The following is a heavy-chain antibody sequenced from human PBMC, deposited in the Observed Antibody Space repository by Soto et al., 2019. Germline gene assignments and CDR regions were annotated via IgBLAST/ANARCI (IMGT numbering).Heavy chain of an antibody. CDR2: ISYDGSNK. Sequence: GGSLRLSCAASGFTFSSYGMHWVRQAPGKGLELVAVISYDGSNKYYADSVKGRFTISRDNSKNTLYLQMNSLRAEDTAVYYCAKGMGYMDVWGQGTTVTVSS. J-gene: IGHJ6*03. D-gene: IGHD2-8*01. V-gene: IGHV3-30*18. CDR1: GFTFSSYG. CDR3: AKGMGYMDV.